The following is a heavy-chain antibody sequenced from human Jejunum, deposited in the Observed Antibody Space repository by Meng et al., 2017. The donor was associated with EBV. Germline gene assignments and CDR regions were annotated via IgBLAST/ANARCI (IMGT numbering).Heavy chain of an antibody. Sequence: QVQLVCSWGGVALPGQSLTLSWARDGFTFSSYGMPWVRQAPGTGLECVALIWYDESNRYYADSVKGRFTISRDNSKNTLYLQMNSLRAEETAVYYCAREAVGNGYYPDNWGQGTLVTVSS. CDR2: IWYDESNR. D-gene: IGHD3-22*01. J-gene: IGHJ4*02. CDR1: GFTFSSYG. CDR3: AREAVGNGYYPDN. V-gene: IGHV3-33*01.